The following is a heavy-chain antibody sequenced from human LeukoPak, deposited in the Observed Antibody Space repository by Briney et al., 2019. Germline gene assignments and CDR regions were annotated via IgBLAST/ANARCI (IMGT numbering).Heavy chain of an antibody. J-gene: IGHJ6*03. CDR2: IYKRGTT. Sequence: SETLSLTCNVSVDSMSDYYWSWIRQSPGGGLEWIGYIYKRGTTNYIPSLRSRVTISVDKSKRQLSLRLNSVTAADTAVYYCANYIRNVHYYMDVWGKGTTAIVSS. D-gene: IGHD1-1*01. V-gene: IGHV4-4*09. CDR1: VDSMSDYY. CDR3: ANYIRNVHYYMDV.